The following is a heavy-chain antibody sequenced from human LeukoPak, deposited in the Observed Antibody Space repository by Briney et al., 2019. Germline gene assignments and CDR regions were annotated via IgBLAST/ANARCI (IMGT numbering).Heavy chain of an antibody. V-gene: IGHV3-21*01. CDR3: ARGVPANYFDY. CDR2: ISSSSSYI. J-gene: IGHJ4*02. Sequence: PGGSLRLSCAASEFTFSTYSMNWVRQAPGKGLEWVSSISSSSSYIYYADSVKGRFTISRDNAKNSLYLQMNSLRADDTAVYYCARGVPANYFDYWGQGTLVTVSS. CDR1: EFTFSTYS. D-gene: IGHD3-16*01.